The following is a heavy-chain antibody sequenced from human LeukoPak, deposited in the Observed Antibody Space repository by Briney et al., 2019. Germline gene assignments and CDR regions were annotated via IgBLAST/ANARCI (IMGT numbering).Heavy chain of an antibody. CDR1: GGSINNYY. Sequence: PSETLSLTCTVSGGSINNYYWSWIRQPPGKGPEWIAYIYETGHTGYNPSLKTRVTISLDTSKNQFSLKLNSVTAADTAVYYCARHFLRGGFDSWGQGTLVAVSS. V-gene: IGHV4-59*08. D-gene: IGHD5-12*01. J-gene: IGHJ4*02. CDR2: IYETGHT. CDR3: ARHFLRGGFDS.